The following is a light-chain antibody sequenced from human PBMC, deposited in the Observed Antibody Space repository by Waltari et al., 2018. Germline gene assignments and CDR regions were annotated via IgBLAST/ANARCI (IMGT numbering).Light chain of an antibody. CDR2: AAS. CDR1: QSISSY. Sequence: IQTTQSPSSLSASVGVRVPTTCRASQSISSYLNWYQQKPGKAPKLLIYAASSLQSGVPSRFSGSGSGTDFTLTISSLQPEDFATYYCQQSYSTPRTFGQGTKLEIK. J-gene: IGKJ2*01. V-gene: IGKV1-39*01. CDR3: QQSYSTPRT.